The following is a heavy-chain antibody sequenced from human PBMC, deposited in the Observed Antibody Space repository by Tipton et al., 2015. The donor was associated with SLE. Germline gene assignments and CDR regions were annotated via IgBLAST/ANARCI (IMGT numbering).Heavy chain of an antibody. CDR3: AGGASDYTHFDY. CDR2: INHSGST. D-gene: IGHD4-11*01. CDR1: GGSFSGYY. V-gene: IGHV4-34*01. Sequence: TLSLTCAVYGGSFSGYYWSWIRQPPGKGLEWIGEINHSGSTNYNPSLKSRVTISVDTSKNQFSLKLSSVTAADTAVYYCAGGASDYTHFDYWGQGTLVTVSP. J-gene: IGHJ4*02.